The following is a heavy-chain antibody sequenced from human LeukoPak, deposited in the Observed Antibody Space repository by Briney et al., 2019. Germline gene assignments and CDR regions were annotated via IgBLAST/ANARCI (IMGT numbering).Heavy chain of an antibody. Sequence: PGGSLRLSCAGSGFTFSSYIMNWVPHAPGKGLEWVSSISESSVYINYADSVKGRFTISRDNAKYSLYLQMTSLRAEDTAVYYCARSYYDSSGYPHSDLDYWGQGTLVTVSS. J-gene: IGHJ4*02. CDR2: ISESSVYI. V-gene: IGHV3-21*01. CDR1: GFTFSSYI. CDR3: ARSYYDSSGYPHSDLDY. D-gene: IGHD3-22*01.